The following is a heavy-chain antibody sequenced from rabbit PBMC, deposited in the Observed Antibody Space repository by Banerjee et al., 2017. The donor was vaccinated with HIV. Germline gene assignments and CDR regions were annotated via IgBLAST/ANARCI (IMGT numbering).Heavy chain of an antibody. CDR1: GFSFSSSYW. Sequence: QEQLEESGGGLVKPGGSLTLTCTASGFSFSSSYWIWRVRPAPGKGLEWIACIYVGSVDNTYYASWSKCRFTISSTSSSSVPLRMPSLTSSSSSPFFSSLSPSSSLSLDFNLWGQGTLVTVS. CDR3: SLSPSSSLSLDFNL. CDR2: IYVGSVDNT. J-gene: IGHJ4*01. V-gene: IGHV1S45*01. D-gene: IGHD3-3*01.